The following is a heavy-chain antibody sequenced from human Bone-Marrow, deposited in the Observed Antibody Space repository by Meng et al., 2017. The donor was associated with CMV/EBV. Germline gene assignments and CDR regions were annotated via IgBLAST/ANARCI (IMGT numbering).Heavy chain of an antibody. D-gene: IGHD3-3*01. Sequence: SVKVSCKASGGTFSSYAISWVRQAPGQGLEWMGGIIPIFGTANYAQKFQGRVTMTRDTSTSTVYMELSSLRSEDTAVYYCARASDFWSGSKDWFDPWGQGTLVTVSS. CDR1: GGTFSSYA. J-gene: IGHJ5*02. CDR2: IIPIFGTA. V-gene: IGHV1-69*05. CDR3: ARASDFWSGSKDWFDP.